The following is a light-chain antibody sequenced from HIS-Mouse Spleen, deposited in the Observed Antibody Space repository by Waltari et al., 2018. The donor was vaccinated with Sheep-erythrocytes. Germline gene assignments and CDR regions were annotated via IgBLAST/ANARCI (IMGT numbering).Light chain of an antibody. CDR3: MIWHSSAWV. V-gene: IGLV5-45*03. CDR2: YKSDSDK. Sequence: QAVLTQPSSLSASPGASASLTCTLRSGINVGTYRISWYQQKPGSPPQYLLRYKSDSDKQQGSGVPSRFSGSKDASANAGILLISGLQSGDEADYYCMIWHSSAWVFGGGTKLTVL. CDR1: SGINVGTYR. J-gene: IGLJ3*02.